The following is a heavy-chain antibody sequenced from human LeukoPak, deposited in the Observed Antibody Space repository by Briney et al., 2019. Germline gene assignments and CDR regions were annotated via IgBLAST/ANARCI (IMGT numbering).Heavy chain of an antibody. V-gene: IGHV3-23*01. CDR1: GFTFSTYG. J-gene: IGHJ4*02. CDR3: AKRSITMIVVVITYFDY. CDR2: ISDSGGST. D-gene: IGHD3-22*01. Sequence: GGSLRLSCVASGFTFSTYGMSWVRQAPGKGLEWVSAISDSGGSTYYADSVKGRFTISRDNSKNTLYLQMNSLRAEDTARYYCAKRSITMIVVVITYFDYWGQGNLVTVSS.